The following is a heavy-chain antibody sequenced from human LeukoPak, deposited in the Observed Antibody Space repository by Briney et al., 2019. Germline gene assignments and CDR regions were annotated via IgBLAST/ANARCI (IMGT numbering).Heavy chain of an antibody. J-gene: IGHJ4*02. V-gene: IGHV4-39*01. D-gene: IGHD2-21*02. CDR3: ARGVDCGGDCYIIDY. CDR2: IYYSGST. CDR1: GGSISSSSYY. Sequence: SETLSLTCTVSGGSISSSSYYWGWIRQPPGKGLEWIGSIYYSGSTYYNPSLKSRVTISVDTSKNQFSLKLSSVTAADTAVYYCARGVDCGGDCYIIDYWGQGTLVTVSS.